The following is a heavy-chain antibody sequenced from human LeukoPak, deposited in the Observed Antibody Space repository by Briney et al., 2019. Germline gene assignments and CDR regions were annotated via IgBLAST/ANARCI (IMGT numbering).Heavy chain of an antibody. J-gene: IGHJ4*02. D-gene: IGHD1-14*01. Sequence: SQTLSLTCTVSGVPFSSTSYYWSWIRQDSRKGLEWIGFIYSDGYYQPNPSLKSRVLLSVDTSRNQLSLNLTSVTAADTALYFCAKAEMGAPPDHWSQGMLVTVSS. CDR2: IYSDGYY. CDR1: GVPFSSTSYY. V-gene: IGHV4-31*03. CDR3: AKAEMGAPPDH.